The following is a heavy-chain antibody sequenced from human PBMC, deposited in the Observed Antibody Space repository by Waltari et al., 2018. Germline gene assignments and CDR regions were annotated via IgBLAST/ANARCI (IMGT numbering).Heavy chain of an antibody. CDR3: ARESGLLDAFHI. J-gene: IGHJ3*02. V-gene: IGHV1-2*02. CDR1: GYTFTDYY. Sequence: QVQLVQSGAEVENPGASVKVSCKASGYTFTDYYMHWVRQAPGQGLEWMGWINPNSGGTNYAQKFQGRVTMTRATSISTVYMELSRLRSDDTAVYYCARESGLLDAFHIWGQGTVVTVSS. CDR2: INPNSGGT. D-gene: IGHD2-15*01.